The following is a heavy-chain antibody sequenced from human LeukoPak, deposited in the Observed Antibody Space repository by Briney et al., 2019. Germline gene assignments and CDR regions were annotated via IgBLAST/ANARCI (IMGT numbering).Heavy chain of an antibody. D-gene: IGHD6-6*01. CDR3: ARGKQLDNYYYGMDV. J-gene: IGHJ6*02. Sequence: ASVKVSCKASGYTFTSYAMHWVRQAPGQRLEWMGWINAGNGNTKYSQKFQGRVTITRDTSASTAYMELSSLRSEDTAVYYCARGKQLDNYYYGMDVWGQGTTVTVSS. V-gene: IGHV1-3*01. CDR2: INAGNGNT. CDR1: GYTFTSYA.